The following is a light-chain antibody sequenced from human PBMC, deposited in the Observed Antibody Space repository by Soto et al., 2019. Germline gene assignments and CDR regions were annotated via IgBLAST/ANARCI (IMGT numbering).Light chain of an antibody. Sequence: QSVLTQPPSVSGAPGQRVTISCTGSSSNLGSGFDVQWYQQLPGTAPKLLIYYNDNRPSGVPDRFSGSKSGTSASLAITRLQADDEADYYCQSYDSSLSGHVVFGGGTKVTVL. J-gene: IGLJ2*01. CDR2: YND. CDR3: QSYDSSLSGHVV. CDR1: SSNLGSGFD. V-gene: IGLV1-40*01.